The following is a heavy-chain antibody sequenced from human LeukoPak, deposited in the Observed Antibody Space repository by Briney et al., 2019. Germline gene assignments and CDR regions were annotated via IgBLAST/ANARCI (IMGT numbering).Heavy chain of an antibody. CDR2: ISGSGGST. V-gene: IGHV3-23*01. J-gene: IGHJ5*02. CDR1: GFTFSSYA. CDR3: AKDLSLQSFGESYNWFDP. Sequence: PGGSLRLSCAASGFTFSSYAMSWVRQPPGKGLEWVSAISGSGGSTYYADSVKGRFTISRDNSKNTLYLQMNSLRAEDTAVYYCAKDLSLQSFGESYNWFDPWGRGTLVTVSS. D-gene: IGHD3-10*01.